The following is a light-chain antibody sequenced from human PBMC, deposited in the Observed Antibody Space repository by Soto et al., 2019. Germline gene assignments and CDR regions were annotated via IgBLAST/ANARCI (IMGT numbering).Light chain of an antibody. CDR3: CSYAGSYIFV. CDR1: SSDVGGYNY. V-gene: IGLV2-11*01. CDR2: DVT. Sequence: QSALTQPRSVSGSPGQSGTITCPGTSSDVGGYNYVSWYQQHPGKAPRLMIYDVTKRPSGVPDRFSGSRSGNTASLTISGLQAEDEADYYCCSYAGSYIFVFGSGTKLTVL. J-gene: IGLJ1*01.